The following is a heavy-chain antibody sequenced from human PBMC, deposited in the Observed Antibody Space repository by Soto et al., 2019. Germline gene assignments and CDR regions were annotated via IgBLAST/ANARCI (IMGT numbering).Heavy chain of an antibody. CDR2: IGQAGSEK. CDR3: SRDVCGGAGGCAN. CDR1: GFPFSSDL. V-gene: IGHV3-7*01. J-gene: IGHJ4*02. Sequence: EVQLVESGGDLVQPGGSLRLSCAASGFPFSSDLMSWVRQAPGKGLEWVANIGQAGSEKYYMGCVKGRFTISRENAKNSVYLQMDSVRVEDTAIYYCSRDVCGGAGGCANWGQGTLVIVSS. D-gene: IGHD2-21*01.